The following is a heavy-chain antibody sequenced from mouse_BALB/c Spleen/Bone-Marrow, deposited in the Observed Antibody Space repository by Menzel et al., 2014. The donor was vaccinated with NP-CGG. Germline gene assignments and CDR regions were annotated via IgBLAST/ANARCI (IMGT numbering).Heavy chain of an antibody. Sequence: EVQLVESGPELVKPGASVKMSCKASGYTFTSYLMHWVKRKPGQGLEWIGYINPYNDGTKYNEKFKGKATLTSDKSSSTAYMELSSLTSEDSAVYYCARGGNYWYFDVWGAGTTVTVSS. CDR3: ARGGNYWYFDV. CDR2: INPYNDGT. J-gene: IGHJ1*01. D-gene: IGHD2-1*01. CDR1: GYTFTSYL. V-gene: IGHV1-14*01.